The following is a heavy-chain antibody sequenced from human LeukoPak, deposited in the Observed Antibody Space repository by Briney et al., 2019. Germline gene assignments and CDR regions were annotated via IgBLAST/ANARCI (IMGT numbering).Heavy chain of an antibody. D-gene: IGHD5-18*01. J-gene: IGHJ4*02. Sequence: PGGSLRLSCAASGFTFSSHTMNWVRQAPGKGLDWVSCISGSSSYIFYADSVKGRFTISRDNAKNSLYLQINSLRAEDAAVYYCARGQKQLWLHKDYWGQGTLVTVSS. CDR1: GFTFSSHT. V-gene: IGHV3-21*03. CDR3: ARGQKQLWLHKDY. CDR2: ISGSSSYI.